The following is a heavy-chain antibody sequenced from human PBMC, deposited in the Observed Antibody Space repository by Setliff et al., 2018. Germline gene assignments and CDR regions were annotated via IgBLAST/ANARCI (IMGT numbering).Heavy chain of an antibody. CDR2: ISSDGGRT. CDR1: GLTFSSSA. CDR3: VKGTLPYCTGPTCYPLDH. Sequence: PGGSLRLSCAASGLTFSSSAMHWVRQAPGKELEYVSAISSDGGRTYYVDSVKGRFTISRDNSKNTLYLQMGSLRAEDMAIYYCVKGTLPYCTGPTCYPLDHWGQGTLVTVSS. D-gene: IGHD2-8*02. V-gene: IGHV3-64*02. J-gene: IGHJ4*02.